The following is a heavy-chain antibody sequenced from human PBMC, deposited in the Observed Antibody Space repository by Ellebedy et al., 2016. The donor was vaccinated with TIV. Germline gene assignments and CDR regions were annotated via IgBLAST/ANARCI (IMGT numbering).Heavy chain of an antibody. D-gene: IGHD3-16*01. CDR3: ASLIWGAGFDY. Sequence: GESLKISCSASGFTLSEYSMYWIRQAPGKGLECAAGLTSHGQTTYYAASVEGRFTISRDNAENSLYLQMDSLRAEDTAVYYCASLIWGAGFDYWGQGALVTVSS. J-gene: IGHJ4*02. CDR2: LTSHGQTT. CDR1: GFTLSEYS. V-gene: IGHV3-64*04.